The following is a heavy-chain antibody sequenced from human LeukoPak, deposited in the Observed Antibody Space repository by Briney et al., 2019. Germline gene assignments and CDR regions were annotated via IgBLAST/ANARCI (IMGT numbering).Heavy chain of an antibody. V-gene: IGHV4-38-2*02. CDR2: IYHSGST. CDR1: GYSISSGYY. CDR3: ARDLDLTFDY. Sequence: SETLSLTCTVSGYSISSGYYWGWIRQPPGKGLEWVGSIYHSGSTYYNPSLKSRVTISVDTSKNQFPLKLSSVTAADTAVYYCARDLDLTFDYWGQGTLVTVSS. J-gene: IGHJ4*02.